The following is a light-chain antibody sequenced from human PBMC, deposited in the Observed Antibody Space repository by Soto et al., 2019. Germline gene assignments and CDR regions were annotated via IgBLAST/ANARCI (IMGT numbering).Light chain of an antibody. Sequence: EIVLTQSPGTLSLSPGERATLSCRASQTIASTYLAWYQHQPGQAPRLLIYRTFARAPGIPDRFSGGGSGTDFTLTISRLEREDFAVDYCQQYDTSPPTFGQGTRLDIK. CDR2: RTF. CDR1: QTIASTY. J-gene: IGKJ5*01. CDR3: QQYDTSPPT. V-gene: IGKV3-20*01.